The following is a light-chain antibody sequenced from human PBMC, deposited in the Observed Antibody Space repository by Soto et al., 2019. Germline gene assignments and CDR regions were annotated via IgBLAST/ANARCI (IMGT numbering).Light chain of an antibody. Sequence: QSVLTQPPSPSGTPGQRVTISCSGSSSNIGSTTANWYQHLPGTAPNLLIYSNNQRPPGVPARFSGSKSGTSASLAIRGLQSEDEADYYCAAWDDSLNGWVFGGGTKLTVL. CDR3: AAWDDSLNGWV. J-gene: IGLJ3*02. CDR1: SSNIGSTT. CDR2: SNN. V-gene: IGLV1-44*01.